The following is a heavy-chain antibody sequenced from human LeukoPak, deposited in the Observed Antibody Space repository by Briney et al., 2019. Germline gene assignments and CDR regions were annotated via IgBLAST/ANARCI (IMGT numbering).Heavy chain of an antibody. CDR1: GGTFSSYA. V-gene: IGHV1-69*04. CDR2: IIPILGIA. CDR3: ARRSDGSGSYYDYYYYGMDV. Sequence: ASVKVSCKASGGTFSSYAISWVRQAPGQGLEWMGRIIPILGIANYAQKFQGRVTITADKSTSTAYMELSSLRSGDTAVYYCARRSDGSGSYYDYYYYGMDVWGQGTTVTVSS. J-gene: IGHJ6*02. D-gene: IGHD3-10*01.